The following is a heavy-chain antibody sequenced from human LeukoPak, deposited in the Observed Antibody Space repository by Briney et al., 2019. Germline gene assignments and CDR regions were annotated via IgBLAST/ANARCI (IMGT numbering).Heavy chain of an antibody. CDR1: GFTFSSYL. Sequence: GGALRLSCAPSGFTFSSYLVSWVRQAPGEGLEWVANIKQEGSEKYYVDSLKGRFTIYRDNAKNSLYLQMHSLRAEDPAVYYCARKAYGLDVWGKGNTVTVSS. CDR2: IKQEGSEK. CDR3: ARKAYGLDV. J-gene: IGHJ6*04. V-gene: IGHV3-7*03.